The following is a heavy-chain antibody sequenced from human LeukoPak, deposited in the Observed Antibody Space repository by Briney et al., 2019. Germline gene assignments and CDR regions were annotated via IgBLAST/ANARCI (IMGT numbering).Heavy chain of an antibody. CDR3: ARLRYYYDSSGYRPYYFDY. J-gene: IGHJ4*02. CDR2: IYLSVNT. Sequence: PSETLSLTCAVSDYSISSGYYWGWLRQPPGTGLEWIGSIYLSVNTYYNPSLKSRVTISVDTSKNQFSLKLSSVTAADTAVYYCARLRYYYDSSGYRPYYFDYWGQGTLVTVSS. CDR1: DYSISSGYY. D-gene: IGHD3-22*01. V-gene: IGHV4-38-2*01.